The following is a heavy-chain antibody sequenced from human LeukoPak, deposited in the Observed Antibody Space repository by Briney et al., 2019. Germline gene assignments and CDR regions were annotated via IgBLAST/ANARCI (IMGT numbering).Heavy chain of an antibody. J-gene: IGHJ4*02. D-gene: IGHD6-19*01. CDR2: ISTTGTTI. CDR3: ARGRRPVAGPFDY. Sequence: GGSLRLSCAASGFTFNSYEMNWVRQAPGKGLEWVAYISTTGTTIYYADSVEGRFTISRDNAKNSLYLQMNSLRVEDTAVYYCARGRRPVAGPFDYWGQGTLVTVSS. CDR1: GFTFNSYE. V-gene: IGHV3-48*03.